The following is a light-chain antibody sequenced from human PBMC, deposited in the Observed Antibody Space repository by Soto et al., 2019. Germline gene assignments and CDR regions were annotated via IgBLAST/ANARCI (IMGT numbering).Light chain of an antibody. CDR1: QSITTY. CDR2: AAA. Sequence: DIQMTQSPSSLSASVGDRVTITCRASQSITTYLNWYQQTSGEAPKLLIYAAARLQTGVPSRFSGSGSGTDFTLTISCLQSEDFATYYCQQYYSYPITFGQGTRLE. CDR3: QQYYSYPIT. J-gene: IGKJ5*01. V-gene: IGKV1-39*01.